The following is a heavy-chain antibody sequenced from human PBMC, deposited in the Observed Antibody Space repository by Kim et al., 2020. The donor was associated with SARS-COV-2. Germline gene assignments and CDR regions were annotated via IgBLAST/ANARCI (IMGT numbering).Heavy chain of an antibody. J-gene: IGHJ4*02. Sequence: VKGRFTISRDNSKNTLYLQMNSLRAEDTAVYYCAKGGIVVVVAAIPYFDYWGQGTLVTVSS. CDR3: AKGGIVVVVAAIPYFDY. D-gene: IGHD2-15*01. V-gene: IGHV3-23*01.